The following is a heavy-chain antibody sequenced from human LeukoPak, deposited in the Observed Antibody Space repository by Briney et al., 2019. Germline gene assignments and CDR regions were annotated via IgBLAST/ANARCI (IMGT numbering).Heavy chain of an antibody. Sequence: GESLKISCKGSGHSFATYWIGWVRQMPGKGLEWMGITYPGDSDTRYSPSLQGQVTMSADKSISTAYLQWSGLKASDTAMYYCARAHGSGSSGGFDMWGQGTMVTVSP. V-gene: IGHV5-51*01. CDR1: GHSFATYW. CDR3: ARAHGSGSSGGFDM. J-gene: IGHJ3*02. D-gene: IGHD3-10*01. CDR2: TYPGDSDT.